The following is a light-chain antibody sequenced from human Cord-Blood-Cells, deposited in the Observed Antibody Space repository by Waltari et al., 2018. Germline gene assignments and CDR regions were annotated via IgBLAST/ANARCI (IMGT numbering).Light chain of an antibody. CDR1: SGHSSYI. CDR3: ETWDSNTRV. J-gene: IGLJ3*02. Sequence: QPVLTQSSSASASLGSSVKLTCTLSSGHSSYIIACHQQQPGKAPRYLMKLEGRGSYNKGSGVPDRFSGSSSGADCYLTISNLQSEDEADYYCETWDSNTRVFGGGTKLTVL. CDR2: LEGRGSY. V-gene: IGLV4-60*03.